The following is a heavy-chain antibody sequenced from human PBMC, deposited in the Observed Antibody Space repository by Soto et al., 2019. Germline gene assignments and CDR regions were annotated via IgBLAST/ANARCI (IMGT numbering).Heavy chain of an antibody. D-gene: IGHD5-18*01. Sequence: EVQVVESGGGLVQPGGSLRLSCAASGFSFSNFWMHWVRQAPGKGLVWVSRIFSDGSGPMYADSVKGRFTISRDNAKSTLYLQMNSLRAEDTAVYYCATLNSFGSDYWGQGTLVTVSS. CDR3: ATLNSFGSDY. V-gene: IGHV3-74*03. CDR1: GFSFSNFW. J-gene: IGHJ4*02. CDR2: IFSDGSGP.